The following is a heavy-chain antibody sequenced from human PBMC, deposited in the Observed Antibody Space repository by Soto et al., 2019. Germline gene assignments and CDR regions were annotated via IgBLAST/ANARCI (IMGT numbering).Heavy chain of an antibody. V-gene: IGHV3-53*01. Sequence: QPGGSLRLSCAASGFTVSSNYMSWVRQAPGRGLEWVSVLYSGGYAYYADSVKGRFTISRDHSKNTLYLQMNSLRAEDTAVYYCARVSYGVARGYYFDYWGQGXLVTVSS. CDR3: ARVSYGVARGYYFDY. D-gene: IGHD2-8*01. CDR1: GFTVSSNY. J-gene: IGHJ4*02. CDR2: LYSGGYA.